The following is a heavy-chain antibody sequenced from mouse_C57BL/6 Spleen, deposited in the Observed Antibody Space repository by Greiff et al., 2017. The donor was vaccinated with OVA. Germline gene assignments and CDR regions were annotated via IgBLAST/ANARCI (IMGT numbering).Heavy chain of an antibody. CDR1: GYTFTDYE. CDR2: IDPETGGT. D-gene: IGHD4-1*01. Sequence: VQLQQSGAELVRPGASVTLSCKASGYTFTDYEMHWVKQTPVHGLEWIGAIDPETGGTAYNQKFKGKAILTADKSSSTAYMELRSLTSEDSAVYYCTSWGASDYFDYWGQGTTLTVSA. V-gene: IGHV1-15*01. CDR3: TSWGASDYFDY. J-gene: IGHJ2*01.